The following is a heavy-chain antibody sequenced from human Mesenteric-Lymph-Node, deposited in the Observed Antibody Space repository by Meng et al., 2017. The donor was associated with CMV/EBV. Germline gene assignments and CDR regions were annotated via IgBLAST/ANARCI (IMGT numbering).Heavy chain of an antibody. CDR2: ISGSGGST. CDR1: GFTFSSYV. J-gene: IGHJ4*02. Sequence: GESLKISCAASGFTFSSYVMSWVRQAPGKGLEWVSGISGSGGSTHYADSVKGRFTISRDNSKNTLYLQMNSLRAEDTAVYYCARGYCSSTSCHRYFDYWGQGTLVTVSS. D-gene: IGHD2-2*01. V-gene: IGHV3-23*01. CDR3: ARGYCSSTSCHRYFDY.